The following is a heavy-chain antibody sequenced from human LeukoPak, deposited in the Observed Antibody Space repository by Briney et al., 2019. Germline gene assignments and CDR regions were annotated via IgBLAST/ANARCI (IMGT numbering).Heavy chain of an antibody. D-gene: IGHD3-10*01. CDR2: ISSSSTI. Sequence: PGGSLRLSCAASGFTFSSYSMNWVRQAPGKGLEWVSYISSSSTIYYADSVKGRFTISRDNAKNSLYLQMNSLRAEDTAVYYCARDSLYYGSGSYEDYWGQGTLVTVSS. CDR1: GFTFSSYS. CDR3: ARDSLYYGSGSYEDY. J-gene: IGHJ4*02. V-gene: IGHV3-48*04.